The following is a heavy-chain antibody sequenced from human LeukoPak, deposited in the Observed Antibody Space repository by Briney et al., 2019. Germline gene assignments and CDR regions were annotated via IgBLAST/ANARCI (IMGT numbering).Heavy chain of an antibody. V-gene: IGHV1-2*02. J-gene: IGHJ4*02. D-gene: IGHD3-10*01. Sequence: GASVKVSCKASGYTFTGYYMHWARQAPGQGLEWMGWINPNSGGTNYAQKFQGRVTMTRDTSISTAYMELSRLRSDDTAVYYCARFRAVIDYLIDYWGQGTLVTVSS. CDR3: ARFRAVIDYLIDY. CDR2: INPNSGGT. CDR1: GYTFTGYY.